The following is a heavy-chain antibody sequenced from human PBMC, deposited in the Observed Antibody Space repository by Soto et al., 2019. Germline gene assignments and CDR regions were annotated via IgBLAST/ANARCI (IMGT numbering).Heavy chain of an antibody. V-gene: IGHV3-23*01. D-gene: IGHD1-26*01. CDR1: GITFSNYA. CDR3: AKGEHRYLSSDYFDY. J-gene: IGHJ4*02. Sequence: EVQLLESGGGLVHPGGSLRLSCAASGITFSNYARSWVRQAPGKGLEWGSVISGCGGRTHYAYAVKGRFTIASDNSKNTLYLQMNSLRAEDTAVYYCAKGEHRYLSSDYFDYWGQGTLVTVSS. CDR2: ISGCGGRT.